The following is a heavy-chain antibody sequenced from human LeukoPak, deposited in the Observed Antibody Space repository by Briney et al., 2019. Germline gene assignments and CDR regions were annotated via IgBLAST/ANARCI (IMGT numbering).Heavy chain of an antibody. CDR1: GFTLSNSA. J-gene: IGHJ3*01. CDR3: AKGGRGGYNIAFDV. CDR2: FSATGGNA. V-gene: IGHV3-23*01. Sequence: PGGSLRLSCAASGFTLSNSAMTWVRQAPGKGLEWVSGFSATGGNANYADSVRGRFTIYRDNSKNTLHLQMNSLRPEDTALYYCAKGGRGGYNIAFDVWGQGTMVTVSS. D-gene: IGHD5-24*01.